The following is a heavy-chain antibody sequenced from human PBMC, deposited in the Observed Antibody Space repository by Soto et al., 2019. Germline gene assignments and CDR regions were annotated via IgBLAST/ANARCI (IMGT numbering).Heavy chain of an antibody. CDR1: GGSFSGYY. CDR2: INHSGST. V-gene: IGHV4-34*01. D-gene: IGHD2-2*01. Sequence: TSETLSLTCAVYGGSFSGYYWSWIRQPPGKGLEWIGEINHSGSTNYNPSLKSRVTISVDTSKNQFSLKLSSVTAADTAVYYCASGYCSSTSCPTNYWGQGTLVTVSS. J-gene: IGHJ4*02. CDR3: ASGYCSSTSCPTNY.